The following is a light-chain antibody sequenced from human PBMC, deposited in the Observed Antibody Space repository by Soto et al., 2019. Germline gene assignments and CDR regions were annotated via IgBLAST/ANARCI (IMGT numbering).Light chain of an antibody. CDR2: VAS. J-gene: IGKJ2*01. CDR1: QAIGNY. CDR3: QQSYTTPRT. Sequence: DLQLTQSPSSLSASVGDRATITRRASQAIGNYLNWYHQKPGKAPNLLIYVASFLQPGVPSRFSGSGSGTDFTLTISSLQPEDFATCYCQQSYTTPRTFGQRTRLDIQ. V-gene: IGKV1-39*01.